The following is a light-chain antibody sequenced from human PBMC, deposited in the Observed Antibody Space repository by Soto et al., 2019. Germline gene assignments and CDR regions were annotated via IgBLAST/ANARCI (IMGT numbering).Light chain of an antibody. J-gene: IGKJ1*01. Sequence: AIQMTQSPSSLSASVGDRVTITCRASQGIRNDLGWYQQKPGKAPKLLIYAASTLQSGVPSRFSGSGSGTDFTLTISSLQSEDFAVYYCQQYNNWPRTFGQGTKVDIK. V-gene: IGKV1-6*01. CDR2: AAS. CDR1: QGIRND. CDR3: QQYNNWPRT.